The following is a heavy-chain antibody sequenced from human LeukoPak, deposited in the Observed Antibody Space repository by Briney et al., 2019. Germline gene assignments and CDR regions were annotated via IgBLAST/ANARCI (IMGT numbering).Heavy chain of an antibody. V-gene: IGHV1-69*13. D-gene: IGHD3-9*01. Sequence: SVKVSCKASGGTFSSYAISWVRQAPGQGPEWMGGIIPIFGTANYAQKFQGRVTITADESTSTAYMELSSLRSEDTAVYYCAREGHYDILTGYYFDPWGQGTLVTVSS. J-gene: IGHJ5*02. CDR2: IIPIFGTA. CDR1: GGTFSSYA. CDR3: AREGHYDILTGYYFDP.